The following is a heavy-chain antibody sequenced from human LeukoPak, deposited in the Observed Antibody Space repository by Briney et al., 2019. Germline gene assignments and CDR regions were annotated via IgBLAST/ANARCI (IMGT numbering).Heavy chain of an antibody. CDR1: GGSISSYY. D-gene: IGHD6-19*01. V-gene: IGHV4-59*08. Sequence: PSETLSLTCTVSGGSISSYYWSWIRQPPGKGLEWIGYIYYSGSTNYNPSLKSRVTISVDTSKNQFSLKLSSVTAADTAVYYCAAHDSSGWFSTDYWGQGTLVTVSS. J-gene: IGHJ4*02. CDR2: IYYSGST. CDR3: AAHDSSGWFSTDY.